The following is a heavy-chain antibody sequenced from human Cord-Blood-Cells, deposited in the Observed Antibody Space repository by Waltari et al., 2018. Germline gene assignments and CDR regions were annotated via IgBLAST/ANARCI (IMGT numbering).Heavy chain of an antibody. Sequence: QVQLVQSGAEVKKPGASVKVSCKASGYTFTSYDINWVRQATGQGLEWMGWMNPDRGNTGYAQKFQGRVTMTRNTSISTAYMELSSLRSEDTAVYYCARMYYDFWSGYYTRYYYGMDVWGQGTTVTVSS. CDR1: GYTFTSYD. J-gene: IGHJ6*02. CDR3: ARMYYDFWSGYYTRYYYGMDV. D-gene: IGHD3-3*01. V-gene: IGHV1-8*01. CDR2: MNPDRGNT.